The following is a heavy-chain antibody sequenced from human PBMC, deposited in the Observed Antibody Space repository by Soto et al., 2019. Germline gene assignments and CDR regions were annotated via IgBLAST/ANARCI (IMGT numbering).Heavy chain of an antibody. D-gene: IGHD3-16*01. CDR3: ERVFETHGSAYFLYGMDV. CDR2: TYYRSTWYN. CDR1: GDSVSSNSAA. V-gene: IGHV6-1*01. Sequence: SQTLSLTCAISGDSVSSNSAAWNWIRQSPSRGLEWLGRTYYRSTWYNDYAVSVKSRITINSDTSKNQFSLQLNSVTPEDTAVYYCERVFETHGSAYFLYGMDVWGQGTTVTV. J-gene: IGHJ6*02.